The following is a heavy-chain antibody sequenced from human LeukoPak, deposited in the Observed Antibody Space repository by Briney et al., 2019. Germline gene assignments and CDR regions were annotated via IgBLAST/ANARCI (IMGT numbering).Heavy chain of an antibody. CDR1: VGTFITYA. D-gene: IGHD3-10*01. Sequence: SVTVSFKASVGTFITYAISWVRQAPGQGREWMGGIIPIFGTANYAQKFQGRVTITADESTSTAYMELSSLRSEDTAVYYCARGSRGSLDYWGQGTLVTVSS. CDR2: IIPIFGTA. CDR3: ARGSRGSLDY. V-gene: IGHV1-69*01. J-gene: IGHJ4*02.